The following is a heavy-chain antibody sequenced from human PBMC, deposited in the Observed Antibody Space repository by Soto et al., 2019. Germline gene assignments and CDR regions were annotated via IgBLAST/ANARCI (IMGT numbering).Heavy chain of an antibody. CDR3: ATALGCRSTSCTLDY. Sequence: QVQLVQSGAEVKKPGSSVKVSCKASGGTFCSYAFSWVRQYPGQGLEWMGGIIPVSGAAHYAQKFQGRVTITADESTSTAYMELISLSSQDTAVYYCATALGCRSTSCTLDYWGQGTRVIVSS. J-gene: IGHJ4*02. D-gene: IGHD2-2*01. CDR1: GGTFCSYA. V-gene: IGHV1-69*01. CDR2: IIPVSGAA.